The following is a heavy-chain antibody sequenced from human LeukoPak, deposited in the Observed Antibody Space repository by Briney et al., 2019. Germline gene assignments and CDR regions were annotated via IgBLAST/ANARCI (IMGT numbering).Heavy chain of an antibody. CDR3: ARVLRYCSGGNCYSGGLGYMDV. D-gene: IGHD2-15*01. J-gene: IGHJ6*03. CDR1: GGTFSSYT. CDR2: IIPLFGTP. Sequence: GASVKVSCKASGGTFSSYTISWVRQAPGQGLEWMGGIIPLFGTPDYAQKFQDRLTITADKSTSTAYMELSSLRSEDTAVYYCARVLRYCSGGNCYSGGLGYMDVWGKGTTVTISS. V-gene: IGHV1-69*06.